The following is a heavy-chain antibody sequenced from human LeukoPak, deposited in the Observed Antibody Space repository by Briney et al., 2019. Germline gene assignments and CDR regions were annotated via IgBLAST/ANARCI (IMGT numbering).Heavy chain of an antibody. D-gene: IGHD3-10*01. V-gene: IGHV5-10-1*01. J-gene: IGHJ6*02. CDR1: GYSFTSYW. CDR3: ARPFGDPLSYYYYGMDV. CDR2: IDPSDSYT. Sequence: GESLKISCKGSGYSFTSYWISWVRQMPGKGLEWMGRIDPSDSYTNYSPSFQGHVTISADKSISTAYLQWSSLKASDTAMYYCARPFGDPLSYYYYGMDVWGQGTRSPSP.